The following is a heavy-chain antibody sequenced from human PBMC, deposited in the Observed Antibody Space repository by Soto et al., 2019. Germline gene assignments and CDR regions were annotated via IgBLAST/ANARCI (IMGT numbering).Heavy chain of an antibody. CDR3: ARVPRGSLGATYYDY. CDR2: IYYSGST. V-gene: IGHV4-61*01. D-gene: IGHD1-26*01. J-gene: IGHJ4*02. CDR1: GGSVSSGSYY. Sequence: PSETLSLTCTDSGGSVSSGSYYWSWIRQSPGKGLEWIGYIYYSGSTNYNPSLKSRVTISVDTSKNQFSLKLSSVTAADTAVYYCARVPRGSLGATYYDYWGQGTLVTVSS.